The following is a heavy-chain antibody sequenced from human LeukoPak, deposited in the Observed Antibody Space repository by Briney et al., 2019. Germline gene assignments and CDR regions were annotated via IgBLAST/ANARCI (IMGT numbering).Heavy chain of an antibody. CDR1: GFSFMGFA. CDR2: LNLDGSDK. Sequence: GGSLRLSCAASGFSFMGFAMNWVRQAPGKGLGWVASLNLDGSDKYYVDSVKGRFTISRDNSKNALYLQMDSLRVEDTAVYYCAKGKRYPDYWGQGTLVTVSS. D-gene: IGHD1-1*01. CDR3: AKGKRYPDY. J-gene: IGHJ4*02. V-gene: IGHV3-7*03.